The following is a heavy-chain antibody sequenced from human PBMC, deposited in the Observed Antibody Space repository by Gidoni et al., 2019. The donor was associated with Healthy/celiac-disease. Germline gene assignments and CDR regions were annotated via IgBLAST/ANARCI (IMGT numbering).Heavy chain of an antibody. J-gene: IGHJ6*02. V-gene: IGHV3-72*01. CDR2: TRNKANSYTT. D-gene: IGHD3-10*01. Sequence: EVQLVESGGGLVQPGGSLRLSCAASGFTFSDHYMDWVRQAPGKGLGWVGRTRNKANSYTTEYAASVKGRFTISRDDSKNSLYLQMNSLKTEDTAVYYCARDGPPEVRGGMDVWGQGTTVTVSS. CDR1: GFTFSDHY. CDR3: ARDGPPEVRGGMDV.